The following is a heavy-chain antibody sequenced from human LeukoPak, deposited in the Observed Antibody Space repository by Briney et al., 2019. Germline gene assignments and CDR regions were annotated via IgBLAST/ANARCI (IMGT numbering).Heavy chain of an antibody. J-gene: IGHJ4*02. CDR1: GYTFTGYY. Sequence: ASVKDSCKASGYTFTGYYMHWVRQAPGQGLEWMGRINPNSGGTNYAQKFQGRVTMTRDTSISTAYMELSRLRSDDTAVYYCARDAERIMITFGGVIVHDYWGQGTLVTVSS. CDR2: INPNSGGT. V-gene: IGHV1-2*06. D-gene: IGHD3-16*02. CDR3: ARDAERIMITFGGVIVHDY.